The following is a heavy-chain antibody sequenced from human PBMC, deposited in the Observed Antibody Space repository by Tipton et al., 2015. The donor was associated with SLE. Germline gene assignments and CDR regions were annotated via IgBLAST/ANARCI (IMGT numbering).Heavy chain of an antibody. CDR3: ARGGLTMIKTLYGMDV. J-gene: IGHJ6*02. CDR2: ISYDGSNK. CDR1: GFTFSSYA. D-gene: IGHD3-22*01. V-gene: IGHV3-30*04. Sequence: SLRLSCAASGFTFSSYAMHWARQAPGKGLEWVAVISYDGSNKYYADSVKGRFTISRDNSKNALYLQMNSLRAEDTAVYYCARGGLTMIKTLYGMDVWGQGTTVTVSS.